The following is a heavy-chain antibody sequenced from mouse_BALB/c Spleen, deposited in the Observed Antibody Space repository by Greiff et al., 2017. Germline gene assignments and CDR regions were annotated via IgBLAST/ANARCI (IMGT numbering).Heavy chain of an antibody. V-gene: IGHV3-6*02. J-gene: IGHJ4*01. Sequence: EVQLVESGPGLVKPSQSLSLTCSVTGYSITSGYYWNWIRQFPGNKLEWMGYISYDGSNNYNPSLKNRISITRDTSKNQFFLKLNSVTTEDTATYYCARDQGVTFFYAMDYWGQGTSVTVSS. CDR2: ISYDGSN. CDR3: ARDQGVTFFYAMDY. CDR1: GYSITSGYY. D-gene: IGHD2-2*01.